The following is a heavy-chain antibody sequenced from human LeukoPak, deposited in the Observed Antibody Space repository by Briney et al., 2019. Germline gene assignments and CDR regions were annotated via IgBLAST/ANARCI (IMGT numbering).Heavy chain of an antibody. V-gene: IGHV1-18*01. CDR1: GYTFTSYG. Sequence: GESLKISCKASGYTFTSYGISWVRQAPGQGLEWMGWISAYNGNTKYVQKFQGRVTMTTDTSTSTAYMELRSLRSDDTAVYYCARERSSGYLDAFDIWGQGTMVSVSS. CDR2: ISAYNGNT. J-gene: IGHJ3*02. CDR3: ARERSSGYLDAFDI. D-gene: IGHD3-22*01.